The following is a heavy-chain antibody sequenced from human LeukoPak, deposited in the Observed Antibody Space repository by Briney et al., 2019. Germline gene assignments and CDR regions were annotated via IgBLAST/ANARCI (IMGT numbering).Heavy chain of an antibody. CDR1: GGSISSGGYY. D-gene: IGHD2-2*01. CDR3: ARTAPRRKIVVVPAANLNWFDP. CDR2: IYHSGST. Sequence: SETLSLTCTVSGGSISSGGYYWSWIRQPPGKGLEWIGYIYHSGSTYYNPSLKSRVTISVDRSKSQFSLKLSSVTAADTAVYYCARTAPRRKIVVVPAANLNWFDPWGQGTLVTVSS. V-gene: IGHV4-30-2*01. J-gene: IGHJ5*02.